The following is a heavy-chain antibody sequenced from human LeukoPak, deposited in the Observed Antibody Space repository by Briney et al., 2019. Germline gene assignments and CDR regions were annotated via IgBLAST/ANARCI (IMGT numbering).Heavy chain of an antibody. J-gene: IGHJ4*02. D-gene: IGHD2-8*01. Sequence: PSETLSLTCAVYGGSFSGYYWSWIRQRPGKRLEWIGEINHSGSTNYNPSLKSRVTISVDTSKNQFSLKLSSVTAADTAVYYCARPLMVYARPLGYWGQGTLVTVSS. CDR1: GGSFSGYY. CDR2: INHSGST. V-gene: IGHV4-34*01. CDR3: ARPLMVYARPLGY.